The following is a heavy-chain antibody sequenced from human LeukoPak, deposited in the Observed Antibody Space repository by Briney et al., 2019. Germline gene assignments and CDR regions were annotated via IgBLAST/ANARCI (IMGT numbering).Heavy chain of an antibody. V-gene: IGHV3-53*01. CDR2: IYSGGST. CDR1: RFTLRCNY. J-gene: IGHJ6*02. CDR3: ARDRMRYYGMDV. Sequence: PGGSLRLSCAASRFTLRCNYMRWARQAPGKGLEWVSVIYSGGSTFYADSVKGRFTISRDNSNIKLYLEMNSLRAEDTAVYYCARDRMRYYGMDVWGQGTKVTVSS.